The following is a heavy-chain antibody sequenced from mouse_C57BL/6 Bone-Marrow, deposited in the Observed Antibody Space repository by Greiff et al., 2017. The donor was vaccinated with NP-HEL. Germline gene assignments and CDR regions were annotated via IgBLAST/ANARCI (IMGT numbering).Heavy chain of an antibody. CDR2: INPDSSTI. D-gene: IGHD3-1*01. J-gene: IGHJ1*03. Sequence: EVKLVESGGGLVQPGGSLKLSCAASGIAFSSYWMSWVRRAPGKGLEWIGEINPDSSTINYAPSLKDKFIISRDNAKNTLYLQMSKVRSEDTALYYCARPRGFHWYFDVWGTGTTVTVSS. V-gene: IGHV4-1*01. CDR1: GIAFSSYW. CDR3: ARPRGFHWYFDV.